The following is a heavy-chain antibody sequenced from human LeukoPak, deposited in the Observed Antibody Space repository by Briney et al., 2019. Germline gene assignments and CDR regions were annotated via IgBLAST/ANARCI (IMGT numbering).Heavy chain of an antibody. CDR3: ARDLEGSFDY. J-gene: IGHJ4*02. V-gene: IGHV4-61*02. Sequence: PSETLSLTCTVSGGSISSGSYYWSWIRQPAGKGLEWIGRIYTSGSTNYNPSLKSRVTISVDTSKNQFSLKLSSVTAADTAVYYCARDLEGSFDYWGQGTLVTVSS. CDR2: IYTSGST. D-gene: IGHD3-3*01. CDR1: GGSISSGSYY.